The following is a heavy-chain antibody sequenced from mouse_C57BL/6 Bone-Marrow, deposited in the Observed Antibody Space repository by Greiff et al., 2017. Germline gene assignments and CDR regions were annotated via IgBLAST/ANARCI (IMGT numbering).Heavy chain of an antibody. V-gene: IGHV1-55*01. CDR3: ARWAYDGYSDY. D-gene: IGHD2-3*01. Sequence: VQLQQPGAELVKPGASVKMSCKASGYTFTSYWITWVKQRPGQGLEWIGDIYPGSGSTNYNEKFKSKATLTADTSSSTANMQLSSLTSEDSAVYYCARWAYDGYSDYWDQGTTLTVTS. CDR1: GYTFTSYW. CDR2: IYPGSGST. J-gene: IGHJ2*01.